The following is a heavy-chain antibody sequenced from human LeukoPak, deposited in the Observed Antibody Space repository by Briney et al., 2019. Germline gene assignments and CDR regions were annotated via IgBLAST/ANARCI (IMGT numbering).Heavy chain of an antibody. Sequence: GGSLRLSCEASGFTFSSYWLGWARQSPGEGLEWVASIKYDGSEKYYVDSVKGRFTISRDNVRNLVYLQMNSLRVEDTAVYYCTRNEAWGQGTLVTVSS. V-gene: IGHV3-7*02. J-gene: IGHJ5*02. CDR3: TRNEA. CDR1: GFTFSSYW. CDR2: IKYDGSEK.